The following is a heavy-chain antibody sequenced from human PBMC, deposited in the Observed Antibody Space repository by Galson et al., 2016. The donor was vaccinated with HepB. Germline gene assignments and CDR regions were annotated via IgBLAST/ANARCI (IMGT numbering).Heavy chain of an antibody. D-gene: IGHD6-13*01. J-gene: IGHJ6*02. V-gene: IGHV1-69*13. CDR2: IIPIFGTA. Sequence: SVKVSCKASGDTFNNYAISWVRQAPGQGLEWMGGIIPIFGTANYAQKFQGRVTLTADESTSTVCMELSSLKSEDTAVYYCASDTSLRRSWSTGNTDVWGQGTTVTVSS. CDR1: GDTFNNYA. CDR3: ASDTSLRRSWSTGNTDV.